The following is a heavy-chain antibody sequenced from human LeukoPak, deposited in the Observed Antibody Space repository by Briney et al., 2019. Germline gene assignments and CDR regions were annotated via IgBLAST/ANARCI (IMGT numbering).Heavy chain of an antibody. V-gene: IGHV5-51*01. D-gene: IGHD2-2*01. CDR2: IYPGDSDT. CDR3: ARRSCSSTSCSYYFDY. Sequence: GESLKISCKGSGYSFTSYWISWVRQMPGKGLEWMGIIYPGDSDTRYSPSFQGQVTISADKSISTAYLQWSSLKALDTAMYYCARRSCSSTSCSYYFDYWGQGTLVTVSS. CDR1: GYSFTSYW. J-gene: IGHJ4*02.